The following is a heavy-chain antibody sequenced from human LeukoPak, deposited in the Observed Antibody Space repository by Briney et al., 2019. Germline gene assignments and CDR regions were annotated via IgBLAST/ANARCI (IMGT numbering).Heavy chain of an antibody. CDR2: ISVYNGNT. CDR3: ARDSGERGSGSYLIAY. V-gene: IGHV1-18*01. Sequence: ASVKVSCKASGYTFTSYGISWVRQAPGQGLEWMGWISVYNGNTNYAQKLQGRVTMTTDTSTSTAYMELRSLRSDDTAVYYCARDSGERGSGSYLIAYWGQGTLVTVSS. J-gene: IGHJ4*02. D-gene: IGHD3-10*01. CDR1: GYTFTSYG.